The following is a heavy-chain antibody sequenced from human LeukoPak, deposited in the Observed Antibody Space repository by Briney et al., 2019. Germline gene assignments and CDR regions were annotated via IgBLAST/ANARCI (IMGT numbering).Heavy chain of an antibody. V-gene: IGHV4-31*03. Sequence: SETLSLICTVSGGSISSGGYYWSWIRQHPGKGLEWIGYIYYSGSTYYNPSLKSRVTISVDTSKNQFSLKLSSVTAADTAVYYCARCPEYCSSTSCGILFDYWGQGTLVTVSS. J-gene: IGHJ4*02. D-gene: IGHD2-2*01. CDR2: IYYSGST. CDR3: ARCPEYCSSTSCGILFDY. CDR1: GGSISSGGYY.